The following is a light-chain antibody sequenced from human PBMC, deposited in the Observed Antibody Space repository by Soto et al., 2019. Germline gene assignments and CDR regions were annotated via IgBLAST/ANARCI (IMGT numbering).Light chain of an antibody. CDR2: AVT. CDR3: SSYPVRSALDVM. CDR1: RGDVGDYNY. Sequence: QSALTQPASVSGSPGQSITISCTGTRGDVGDYNYVAWYQQHPGKAPKLIIFAVTNRPSGVSNRFSGSKSGNTASLTISGVQPEDEDDYYCSSYPVRSALDVMFGGGTKLTVL. J-gene: IGLJ3*02. V-gene: IGLV2-14*03.